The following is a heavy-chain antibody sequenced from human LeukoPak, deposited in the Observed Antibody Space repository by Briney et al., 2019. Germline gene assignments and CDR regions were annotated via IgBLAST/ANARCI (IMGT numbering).Heavy chain of an antibody. CDR1: GFTFSNYA. CDR3: AKWGDYDILTGYYDPDY. D-gene: IGHD3-9*01. CDR2: VSGRDDST. J-gene: IGHJ4*02. Sequence: GGSLRPSCAASGFTFSNYAMSWVRQAPGKGLEWVSAVSGRDDSTYYADSVKGRFTISRDTSKNTLYLQMNSLSAEDTAVYYCAKWGDYDILTGYYDPDYWGQGTLVTVSS. V-gene: IGHV3-23*01.